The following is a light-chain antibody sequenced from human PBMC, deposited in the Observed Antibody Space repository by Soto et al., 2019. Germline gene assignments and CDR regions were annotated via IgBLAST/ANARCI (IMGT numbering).Light chain of an antibody. Sequence: EIVLTQSPGTLSLSPGERATLSCRASQSVSSSYLAWYQQKPGQAPRLLIYGASSRATGIPDRFSGSGSGTDFTLTISRLETEDCAVYYCQQYGSSPRTFGQGTKLEIK. CDR3: QQYGSSPRT. CDR1: QSVSSSY. V-gene: IGKV3-20*01. J-gene: IGKJ2*01. CDR2: GAS.